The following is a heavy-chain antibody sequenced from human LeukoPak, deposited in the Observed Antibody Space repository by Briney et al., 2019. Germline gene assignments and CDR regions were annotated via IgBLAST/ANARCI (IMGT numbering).Heavy chain of an antibody. D-gene: IGHD2-15*01. J-gene: IGHJ1*01. CDR1: GFTFSSYS. CDR3: ARDENAYCSGGSCSYSQH. V-gene: IGHV3-21*01. CDR2: ISSSSSYI. Sequence: AGGSLRLSCAASGFTFSSYSMNWVRQAPGKGLEWVSSISSSSSYIYYADSVRGRFTISRDNARNSLYLQMNSLRGEDTAVYYCARDENAYCSGGSCSYSQHWGQGTLVTVSS.